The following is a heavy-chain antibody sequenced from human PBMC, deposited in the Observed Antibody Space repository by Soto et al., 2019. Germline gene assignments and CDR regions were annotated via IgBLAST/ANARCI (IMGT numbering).Heavy chain of an antibody. Sequence: ASVKVSCKPSGYTFTGYYMHSVRQAPGQGLEWMGWINPNSGGTNYAQKFQGWVTMTRDTSISTAYMELSRLRSEDTAVYYCARYSSSPSGYYYGMDVWGQGTTVTASS. CDR2: INPNSGGT. CDR3: ARYSSSPSGYYYGMDV. CDR1: GYTFTGYY. D-gene: IGHD6-6*01. V-gene: IGHV1-2*04. J-gene: IGHJ6*02.